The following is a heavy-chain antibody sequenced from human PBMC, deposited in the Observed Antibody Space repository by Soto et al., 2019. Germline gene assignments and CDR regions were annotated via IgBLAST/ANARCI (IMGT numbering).Heavy chain of an antibody. V-gene: IGHV3-33*01. J-gene: IGHJ4*02. D-gene: IGHD5-18*01. CDR2: IWYDGSNK. CDR1: GFTFSSYG. CDR3: ARGSGTAMVTAPIDY. Sequence: GGSLRLSCAASGFTFSSYGMHWVRQAPGKGLEWVAVIWYDGSNKYYADSVKGRFTISRDNSKNTLYLQMNSLRAEDTAVYYCARGSGTAMVTAPIDYWGQGTLVTVSS.